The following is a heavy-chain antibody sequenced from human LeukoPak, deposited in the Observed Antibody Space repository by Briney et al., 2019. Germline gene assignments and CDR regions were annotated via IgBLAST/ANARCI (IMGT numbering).Heavy chain of an antibody. CDR3: ARVWMGAKDAFDI. CDR1: GYSISSGYY. CDR2: IYDSGST. D-gene: IGHD1-26*01. Sequence: PSETLSLTCTVSGYSISSGYYWGWIRQPPGKGLEWIGSIYDSGSTYYNPSLKSRVTISVDKSKNQFSLKLCSVTAADTAVYYCARVWMGAKDAFDIWGQGTMVTVSS. J-gene: IGHJ3*02. V-gene: IGHV4-38-2*02.